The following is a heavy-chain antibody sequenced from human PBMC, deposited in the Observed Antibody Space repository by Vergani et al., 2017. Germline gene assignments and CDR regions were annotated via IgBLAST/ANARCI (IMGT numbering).Heavy chain of an antibody. Sequence: QVQLQESGPGLVKPSQTLSLTCTVSGGSIRSGGYYWSWIRQHPGKGLEWIGYIYYSGSTYYNPSLKSRVTISVDTSKNQFSLKLSSVTAADTAVYYCVRGGGRRGDAFDIWGQGTMVTVSS. CDR3: VRGGGRRGDAFDI. CDR2: IYYSGST. CDR1: GGSIRSGGYY. V-gene: IGHV4-31*03. J-gene: IGHJ3*02.